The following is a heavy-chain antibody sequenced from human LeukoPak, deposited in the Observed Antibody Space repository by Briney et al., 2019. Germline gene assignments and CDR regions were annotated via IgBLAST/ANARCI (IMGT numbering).Heavy chain of an antibody. CDR3: AMIGGTTGPFDA. Sequence: GGSLRLSCVASGFPFNSYIMAWVRQAPGKGLEWVSGIQGTGGRTFYADSVKGRFTISRDNSKNTLFLEMKSLRVDNTALYYCAMIGGTTGPFDAWGQGTLVTVSS. CDR2: IQGTGGRT. V-gene: IGHV3-23*01. CDR1: GFPFNSYI. J-gene: IGHJ4*02. D-gene: IGHD1-7*01.